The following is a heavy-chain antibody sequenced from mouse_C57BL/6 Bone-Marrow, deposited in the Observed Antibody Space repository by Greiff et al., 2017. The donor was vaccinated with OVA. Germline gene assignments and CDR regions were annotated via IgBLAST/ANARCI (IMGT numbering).Heavy chain of an antibody. CDR2: INSNGGST. J-gene: IGHJ2*01. V-gene: IGHV5-6-3*01. Sequence: EVQVVESGGGLVQPGGSLKLSCAASGFTFSSYGMSWVRQTPDKRLELVATINSNGGSTYYPDSVKGRFTISRDNAKNTLYLQMSSLKSEDTAMYYCARVDGNYYYFDYWGQGTTLTVSS. CDR3: ARVDGNYYYFDY. D-gene: IGHD2-1*01. CDR1: GFTFSSYG.